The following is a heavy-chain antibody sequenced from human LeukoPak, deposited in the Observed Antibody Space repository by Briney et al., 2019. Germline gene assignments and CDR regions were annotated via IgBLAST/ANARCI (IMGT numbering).Heavy chain of an antibody. V-gene: IGHV3-23*01. CDR3: AKDSLPGIAAAGTVY. J-gene: IGHJ4*02. D-gene: IGHD6-13*01. CDR2: ISGGGGDT. CDR1: GFTFRDYG. Sequence: GGSLRLSCAASGFTFRDYGMSWVRQAPGKGLEWASAISGGGGDTYYADSVKGRFTISRDNSKDTLYLQMNSLRAEDTAIYYCAKDSLPGIAAAGTVYWGQGTLVTVSS.